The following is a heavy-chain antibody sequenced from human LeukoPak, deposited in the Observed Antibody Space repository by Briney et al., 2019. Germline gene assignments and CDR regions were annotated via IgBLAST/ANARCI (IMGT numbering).Heavy chain of an antibody. CDR2: INHSGST. CDR1: GGSFSGYY. D-gene: IGHD6-19*01. Sequence: SETLSLTCAVYGGSFSGYYWSWIRQPPGKGLEWIGEINHSGSTNYNPSLKSRVTISVDTSKNQFSLKLSSVTSADTAVYSCARRVVGSSGWYSMYYFDYGGQGTLVTVSS. J-gene: IGHJ4*02. CDR3: ARRVVGSSGWYSMYYFDY. V-gene: IGHV4-34*01.